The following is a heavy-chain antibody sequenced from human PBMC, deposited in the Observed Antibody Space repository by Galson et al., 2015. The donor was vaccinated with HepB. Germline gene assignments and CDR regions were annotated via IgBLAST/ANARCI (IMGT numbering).Heavy chain of an antibody. V-gene: IGHV3-11*01. J-gene: IGHJ5*02. Sequence: SLRLYCAVSGLSFSDFYMTWIRQAPGKGLEWISYISESGTTTYYADSVKGRFTVSRNNAKKSLYLQMSSLRAEDTAVYYCAKAAVWFDPLCQGTLVTVSS. CDR3: AKAAVWFDP. CDR2: ISESGTTT. CDR1: GLSFSDFY.